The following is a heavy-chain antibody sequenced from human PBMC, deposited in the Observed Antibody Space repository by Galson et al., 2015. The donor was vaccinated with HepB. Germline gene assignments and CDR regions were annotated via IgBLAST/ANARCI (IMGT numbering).Heavy chain of an antibody. J-gene: IGHJ4*02. CDR3: ARVYYDSSGDYYFDY. D-gene: IGHD3-22*01. Sequence: SLRLSCAASGFTFSSYWMHWVRQAPGKGLVWVSRINSDGSSTSYADSVKGRFTISRDNAKNTLYLQMNSLRAEDTAAYYCARVYYDSSGDYYFDYWGQGTLVTVSS. V-gene: IGHV3-74*01. CDR2: INSDGSST. CDR1: GFTFSSYW.